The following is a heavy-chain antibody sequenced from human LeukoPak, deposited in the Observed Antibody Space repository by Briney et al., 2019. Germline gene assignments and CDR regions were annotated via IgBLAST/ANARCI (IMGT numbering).Heavy chain of an antibody. CDR1: GGSISTSSSF. V-gene: IGHV4-39*01. Sequence: PSETLSLTCAVSGGSISTSSSFWGWIRQPPGKGLEWIGSIYYSGSTYYNPSLKSRVTISVDTSKNQFSLKLSSVTAADTAVYYCAVVAANFHYYYMAVWGKGTTVTVSS. J-gene: IGHJ6*03. CDR3: AVVAANFHYYYMAV. CDR2: IYYSGST. D-gene: IGHD2-15*01.